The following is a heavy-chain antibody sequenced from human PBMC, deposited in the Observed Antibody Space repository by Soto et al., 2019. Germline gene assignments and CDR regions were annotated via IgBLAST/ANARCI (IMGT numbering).Heavy chain of an antibody. V-gene: IGHV3-64*01. CDR1: GFTFSSYA. D-gene: IGHD4-17*01. J-gene: IGHJ3*02. Sequence: EVQLVESGGGLVQPGGSLRLSCAASGFTFSSYAMHWVRQAPGKGLEYASAISSNGGSTHYANSVKGRLTISRDNSKNTLYLQMGSLRADDMAVYYCARDGLRQYPFDIWGQGTMVTFSS. CDR2: ISSNGGST. CDR3: ARDGLRQYPFDI.